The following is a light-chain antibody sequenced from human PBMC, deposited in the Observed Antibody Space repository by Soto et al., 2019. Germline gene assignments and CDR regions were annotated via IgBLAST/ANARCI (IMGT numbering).Light chain of an antibody. V-gene: IGKV3D-15*01. Sequence: IVMTQSPATLSVSPGEGVTLSCRASENVGTNLAWYQQKPGQAPRLLMYGSSTRATGIPATFSVSGSGTDFTLTISSLQSDEAAVYYCQQYNNWGLSFGGGTRVEIK. CDR3: QQYNNWGLS. J-gene: IGKJ4*01. CDR1: ENVGTN. CDR2: GSS.